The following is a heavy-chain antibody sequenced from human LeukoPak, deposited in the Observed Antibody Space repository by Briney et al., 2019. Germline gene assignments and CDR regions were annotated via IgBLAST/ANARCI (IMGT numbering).Heavy chain of an antibody. D-gene: IGHD5-24*01. CDR1: GFTFSSYA. CDR3: ARTGTEDGYSIHFDH. CDR2: ISGSGGGA. Sequence: GGSLRLSCAASGFTFSSYAMSWVRQAPGEGLEWVSTISGSGGGAYYADSVKGRFTISRDNPTNTLYLQMNRLGAEDTALYFCARTGTEDGYSIHFDHWGQGTLVTVSS. J-gene: IGHJ4*02. V-gene: IGHV3-23*01.